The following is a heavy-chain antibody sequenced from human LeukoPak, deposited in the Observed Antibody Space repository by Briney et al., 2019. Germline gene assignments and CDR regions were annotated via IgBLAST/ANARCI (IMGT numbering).Heavy chain of an antibody. Sequence: PGGSLRLSCAASGFTFSSYGMHWVRQAPGKGLKWVAVIWYDGSNKYYADSVKGRFTISRDSSKNTLYLQMNSLRADDTAVYYCATDRALGYFDYWGQGTLVTVSS. CDR3: ATDRALGYFDY. CDR1: GFTFSSYG. V-gene: IGHV3-33*01. CDR2: IWYDGSNK. D-gene: IGHD1-26*01. J-gene: IGHJ4*02.